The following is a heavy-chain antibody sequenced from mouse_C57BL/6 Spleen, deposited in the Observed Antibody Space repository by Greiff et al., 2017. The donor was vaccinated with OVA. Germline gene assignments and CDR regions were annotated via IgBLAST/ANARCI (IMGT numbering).Heavy chain of an antibody. D-gene: IGHD1-1*01. J-gene: IGHJ2*01. Sequence: QVQLKQSGAELVRPGASVTLSCKASGYTFTDYEMHWVKQTPVHGLEWIGAIDPETGGTAYNQKFKGKAILTADKSSSTAYMELRSLTSEDSAVYYCTRSGYYGRGYYFDYWGQGTTLTVSS. V-gene: IGHV1-15*01. CDR1: GYTFTDYE. CDR3: TRSGYYGRGYYFDY. CDR2: IDPETGGT.